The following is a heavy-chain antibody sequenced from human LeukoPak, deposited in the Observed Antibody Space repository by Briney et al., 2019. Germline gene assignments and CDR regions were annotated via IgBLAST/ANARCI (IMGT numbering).Heavy chain of an antibody. D-gene: IGHD6-13*01. Sequence: ASVKVSCKASGYTFTGYYMHWVRQAPGQGREWMGWINPNSGGTNYAQKFQGWVTMTRDTSICTAYMELSRLRSDDTAVYYCARGGGELVQTNWFDPWGQGTLVTVSS. CDR2: INPNSGGT. CDR1: GYTFTGYY. J-gene: IGHJ5*02. V-gene: IGHV1-2*04. CDR3: ARGGGELVQTNWFDP.